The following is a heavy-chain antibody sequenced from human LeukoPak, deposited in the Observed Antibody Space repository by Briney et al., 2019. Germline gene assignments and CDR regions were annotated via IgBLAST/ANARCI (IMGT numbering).Heavy chain of an antibody. D-gene: IGHD2-2*01. V-gene: IGHV3-23*01. Sequence: GGSLSLSCAASGFPFSYYYMSWIRPAPGKGLEWVSAISGSGGSTYYADSVKGRFTIPRDNSKNTLYLQMNSLRAEDTAVYYCASQGIVVVPAAIASMVFGFDIWGQGTMVTVSS. CDR2: ISGSGGST. J-gene: IGHJ3*02. CDR1: GFPFSYYY. CDR3: ASQGIVVVPAAIASMVFGFDI.